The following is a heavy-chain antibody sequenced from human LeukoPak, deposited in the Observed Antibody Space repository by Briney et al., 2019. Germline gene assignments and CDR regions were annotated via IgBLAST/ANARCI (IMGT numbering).Heavy chain of an antibody. J-gene: IGHJ4*02. CDR2: INAGNGNT. CDR3: ARGARFDYTDY. Sequence: ASVKVSCKASGYTFTSYAMHWVRQAPGQTLEWMGWINAGNGNTKYSQKFQGRVTITRDTSASTAYMELSSLRSEDTAVYYCARGARFDYTDYWGQGTLVTVSS. V-gene: IGHV1-3*01. D-gene: IGHD4-11*01. CDR1: GYTFTSYA.